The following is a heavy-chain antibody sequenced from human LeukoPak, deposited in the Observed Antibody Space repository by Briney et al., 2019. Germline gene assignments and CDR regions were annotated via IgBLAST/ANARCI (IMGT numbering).Heavy chain of an antibody. D-gene: IGHD5-12*01. CDR3: AMRGYSGYDHYFFDY. J-gene: IGHJ4*02. Sequence: PSETLPLTCAVYGGPFSAYHWGRIPQPTAKGLEWIGEIDYSGSTNSNAPLMSRVTISVDVSKNQFSLNLSSVTAADTTVYYCAMRGYSGYDHYFFDYWGQGTLVTASS. V-gene: IGHV4-34*01. CDR2: IDYSGST. CDR1: GGPFSAYH.